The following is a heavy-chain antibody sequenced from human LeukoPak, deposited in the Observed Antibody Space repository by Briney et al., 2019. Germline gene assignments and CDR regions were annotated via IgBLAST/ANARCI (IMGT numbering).Heavy chain of an antibody. CDR3: ARDLYYYDSSGYYLTFDY. CDR1: GFTFSSYS. Sequence: GGSLRLSCAASGFTFSSYSMNWVRQAPGKGLERVSYISSSSSTIYYADSVKGRFTISRDNAKNSLYLQMNSLRDEDTAVYYCARDLYYYDSSGYYLTFDYWGQGTLVTVSS. V-gene: IGHV3-48*02. D-gene: IGHD3-22*01. J-gene: IGHJ4*02. CDR2: ISSSSSTI.